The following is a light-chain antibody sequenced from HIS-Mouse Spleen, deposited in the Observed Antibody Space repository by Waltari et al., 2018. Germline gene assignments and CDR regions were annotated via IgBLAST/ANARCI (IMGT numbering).Light chain of an antibody. CDR3: CSYAGSYIYV. Sequence: QSALTQPRSVSGSPGPSVTISCTGTSSDVGGYNSVSWYQQHPGKAPKLMIYDVSKRPSGVPDRFAGSKSGNTASLTISGLQAEDEADYYCCSYAGSYIYVFGTGTKVTVL. V-gene: IGLV2-11*01. CDR2: DVS. J-gene: IGLJ1*01. CDR1: SSDVGGYNS.